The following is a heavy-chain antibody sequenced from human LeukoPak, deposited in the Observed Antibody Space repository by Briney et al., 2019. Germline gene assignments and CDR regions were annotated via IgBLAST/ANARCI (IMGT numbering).Heavy chain of an antibody. D-gene: IGHD3-10*01. CDR3: VRGGERANFYGLGSSPNWFDP. CDR1: GYTFSSYG. Sequence: ASVKVSCKASGYTFSSYGINWVRQASGQGLEWMGWMNPSSGNTGYARKFQGRVTMTGNTSISTAYMELSSLTSDNTAVYYCVRGGERANFYGLGSSPNWFDPWGQGTLVTVSS. CDR2: MNPSSGNT. J-gene: IGHJ5*02. V-gene: IGHV1-8*02.